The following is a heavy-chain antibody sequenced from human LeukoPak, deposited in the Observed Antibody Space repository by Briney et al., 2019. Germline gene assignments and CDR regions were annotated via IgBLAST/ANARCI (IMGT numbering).Heavy chain of an antibody. J-gene: IGHJ6*02. CDR1: GGSFSGYY. CDR3: AREKAYYYGSGERKSAVYYYYYGMDV. V-gene: IGHV4-34*01. D-gene: IGHD3-10*01. CDR2: INHSGST. Sequence: SETLSLTCAVYGGSFSGYYWSWIRQPPGKGLEWIGEINHSGSTNYNPSLKSRVTISVDTSKNQFSLKLSSVTAADTAVYYCAREKAYYYGSGERKSAVYYYYYGMDVWGQGTTVTVSS.